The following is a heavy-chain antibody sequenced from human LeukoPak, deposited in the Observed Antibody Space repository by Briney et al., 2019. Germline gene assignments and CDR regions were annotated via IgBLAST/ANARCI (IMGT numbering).Heavy chain of an antibody. J-gene: IGHJ4*02. V-gene: IGHV1-24*01. D-gene: IGHD3-22*01. Sequence: ASVKVSCKVSGYTLTELSMHWVRQAPGKGLEWMGGFDPEDGETIYAQKFQGRVTMTRNTSISTAYMELSSLRSEDTAVYYCAVGYYDSSGYQDYWGQGTLVTVSS. CDR1: GYTLTELS. CDR3: AVGYYDSSGYQDY. CDR2: FDPEDGET.